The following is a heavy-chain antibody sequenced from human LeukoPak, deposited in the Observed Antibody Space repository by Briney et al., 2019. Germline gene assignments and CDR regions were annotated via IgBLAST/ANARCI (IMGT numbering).Heavy chain of an antibody. Sequence: PSETPSLTCTVSGGSISTSSYYWGWVRQPPGKGLEWIGSFYYSGSTYYNPSLKSRVTISVDTSKNQFSLKLSSVTAADTAVYYCARIGYSSGLRVFDPWGQGTLVTVSS. V-gene: IGHV4-39*01. CDR1: GGSISTSSYY. CDR2: FYYSGST. CDR3: ARIGYSSGLRVFDP. J-gene: IGHJ5*02. D-gene: IGHD6-19*01.